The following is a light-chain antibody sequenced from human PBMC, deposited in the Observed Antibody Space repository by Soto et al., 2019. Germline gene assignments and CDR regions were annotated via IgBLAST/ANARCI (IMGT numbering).Light chain of an antibody. CDR2: GAS. CDR3: QQYGNSPLT. J-gene: IGKJ4*01. Sequence: ETVLTQSPGTLSLSPGERATLSCRASHIVSINYLAWYQQKPGQAPRLLIYGASSRATGIPDCFSGSGSGTDFTLTISRLEPEDYVVYYCQQYGNSPLTFGGGTKVDI. CDR1: HIVSINY. V-gene: IGKV3-20*01.